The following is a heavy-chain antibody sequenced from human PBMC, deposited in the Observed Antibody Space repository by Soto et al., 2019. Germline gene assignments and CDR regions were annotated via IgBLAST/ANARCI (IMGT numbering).Heavy chain of an antibody. Sequence: GASVKVSCKASGYTFTSYGISWVRQAPGQGLEWMGWSSAYNGNTNYAQKLQGRVTMTTDTSTSTAYMELRSLRSDATAVYYSARGSVIGLLGVPERWFDPWRQGTLVTVSS. J-gene: IGHJ5*02. CDR1: GYTFTSYG. D-gene: IGHD2-8*01. V-gene: IGHV1-18*01. CDR3: ARGSVIGLLGVPERWFDP. CDR2: SSAYNGNT.